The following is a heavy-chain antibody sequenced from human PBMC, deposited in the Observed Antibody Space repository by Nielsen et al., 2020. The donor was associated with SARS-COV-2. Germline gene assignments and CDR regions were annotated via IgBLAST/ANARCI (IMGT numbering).Heavy chain of an antibody. V-gene: IGHV3-48*02. Sequence: WIRQPPGKGLEWVSYISSSSSTIYYADSVKGRFTISRDNAKNSLYLQMNSLRDEDTAVYYCARVGIGYSYATYRDWFDPWGQGTLVTVSS. CDR3: ARVGIGYSYATYRDWFDP. D-gene: IGHD5-18*01. CDR2: ISSSSSTI. J-gene: IGHJ5*02.